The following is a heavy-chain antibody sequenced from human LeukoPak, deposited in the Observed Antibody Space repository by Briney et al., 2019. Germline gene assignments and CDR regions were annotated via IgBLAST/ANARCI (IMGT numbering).Heavy chain of an antibody. CDR2: INADGGRT. CDR3: ATWAFYHDLDV. V-gene: IGHV3-43*02. J-gene: IGHJ6*02. D-gene: IGHD3-3*01. Sequence: GGPLRLSCVASGFSLGAYAMHWVRQARGKGLQWVSYINADGGRTYYADAVKGRFTISRNNSKDSLYLQMTGLRAEDSAVYYCATWAFYHDLDVWGRGTTVTVSS. CDR1: GFSLGAYA.